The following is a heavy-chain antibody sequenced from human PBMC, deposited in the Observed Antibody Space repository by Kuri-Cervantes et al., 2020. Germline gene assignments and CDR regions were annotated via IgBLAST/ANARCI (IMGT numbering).Heavy chain of an antibody. CDR1: GYTFTSYG. Sequence: ASVKVSCKASGYTFTSYGISWVRQAPGQGLEWMGWISAYNGNTNYAQKLQGRATMTTDTSTSTAYMELRSLRSDDTAVYYCARERLYSYGSMGLDYWGQGTLVTVSS. CDR2: ISAYNGNT. D-gene: IGHD5-18*01. CDR3: ARERLYSYGSMGLDY. V-gene: IGHV1-18*01. J-gene: IGHJ4*02.